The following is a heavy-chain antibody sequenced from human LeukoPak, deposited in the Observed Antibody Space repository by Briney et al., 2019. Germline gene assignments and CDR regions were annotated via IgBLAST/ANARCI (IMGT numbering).Heavy chain of an antibody. CDR1: GGSISNDNYY. CDR3: ARHVASYDFDF. D-gene: IGHD2-21*01. J-gene: IGHJ4*02. Sequence: SETLSLTCSVSGGSISNDNYYWGWIRQPPGKGLEWIGSIYNSGSTYYNPSLKSRVTVSVDRPKNHFSLKLNSVTAADTAVYCCARHVASYDFDFWGQGILVTVSS. V-gene: IGHV4-39*01. CDR2: IYNSGST.